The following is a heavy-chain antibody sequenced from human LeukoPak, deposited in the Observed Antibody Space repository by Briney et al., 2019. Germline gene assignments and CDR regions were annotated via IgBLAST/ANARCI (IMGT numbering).Heavy chain of an antibody. J-gene: IGHJ5*02. Sequence: GASVKVSCKASGGTFSSYAISWVRQAPGQGLEWMGGIIPIFGTANYAQKFQGRVTITADESTSTAYMELSSLRSEDTAVYYCARGPTYYYDSSGYYNWFDPWGQGTLVTVSS. D-gene: IGHD3-22*01. CDR1: GGTFSSYA. CDR2: IIPIFGTA. V-gene: IGHV1-69*13. CDR3: ARGPTYYYDSSGYYNWFDP.